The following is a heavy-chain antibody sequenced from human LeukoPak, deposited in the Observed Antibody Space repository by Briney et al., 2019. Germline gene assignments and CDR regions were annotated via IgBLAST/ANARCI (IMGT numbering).Heavy chain of an antibody. Sequence: ASVKVSCKASGYTFTSYGISWVRQAPGQGLEWMGWISAYNGNTNYAQKLQGRVTMTRDTSISTAYMELSRLRSDDTAVYYCARAGKLMITMVRGALASKKGFDIWGQGTMVTVSS. CDR1: GYTFTSYG. D-gene: IGHD3-10*01. CDR2: ISAYNGNT. V-gene: IGHV1-18*01. J-gene: IGHJ3*02. CDR3: ARAGKLMITMVRGALASKKGFDI.